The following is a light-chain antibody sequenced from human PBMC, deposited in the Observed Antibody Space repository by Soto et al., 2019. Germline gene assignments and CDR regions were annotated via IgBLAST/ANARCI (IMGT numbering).Light chain of an antibody. CDR1: QSIHTS. CDR2: DST. J-gene: IGKJ5*01. CDR3: QQRSNWPPIT. V-gene: IGKV3-11*01. Sequence: VLTQSPATLSLSPGERATLSCRASQSIHTSLAWYQQKSGKPPRLVIYDSTLRANGVPDRFGGSRSGTEFTLTINSLEPEDFAVYYCQQRSNWPPITFGQGTRLEIK.